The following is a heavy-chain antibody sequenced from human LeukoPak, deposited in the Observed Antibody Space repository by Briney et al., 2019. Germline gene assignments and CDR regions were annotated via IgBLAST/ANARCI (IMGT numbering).Heavy chain of an antibody. D-gene: IGHD5-12*01. CDR2: IIPILGIA. Sequence: GASVTVSCKASGGTFSSYAISWVRQAPGQGLEWMGRIIPILGIANYAQKFQGRVTITADKSTSTAYMELSSLRSEDTAVYYCARDQRGYSGYGHFDYWGQGTLVTVSS. CDR1: GGTFSSYA. J-gene: IGHJ4*02. V-gene: IGHV1-69*04. CDR3: ARDQRGYSGYGHFDY.